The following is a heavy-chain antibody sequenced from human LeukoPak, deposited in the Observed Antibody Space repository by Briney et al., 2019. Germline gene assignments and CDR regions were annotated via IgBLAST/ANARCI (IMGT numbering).Heavy chain of an antibody. J-gene: IGHJ4*02. CDR1: GXTFSSYA. V-gene: IGHV3-23*01. D-gene: IGHD1-26*01. CDR2: ISAGGVST. CDR3: ARDAPGGRYFDY. Sequence: GGSLRLSCAASGXTFSSYAMSWVRQAPGKGQEWVSAISAGGVSTYYADSVKGRFTISRDNSKNTLYLQMNSLRAEDTAVYYCARDAPGGRYFDYWGQGTLVTVSS.